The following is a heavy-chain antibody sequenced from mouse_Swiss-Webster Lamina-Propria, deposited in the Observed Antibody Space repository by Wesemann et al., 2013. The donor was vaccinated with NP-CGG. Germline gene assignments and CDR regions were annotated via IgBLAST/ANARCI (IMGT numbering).Heavy chain of an antibody. CDR1: GYTFTNYG. V-gene: IGHV9-3*02. CDR3: ARFGWLRSGLVWYFDV. CDR2: INTNTGEP. D-gene: IGHD2-2*01. Sequence: QIQLVQSGPELKKPGETVKISCKASGYTFTNYGMNWVKQAPGKGLKWMGWINTNTGEPTYAEEFKGRFAFSLETSASTAYLQINNLKNEDTATYFCARFGWLRSGLVWYFDVWGAGTTVTVSS. J-gene: IGHJ1*01.